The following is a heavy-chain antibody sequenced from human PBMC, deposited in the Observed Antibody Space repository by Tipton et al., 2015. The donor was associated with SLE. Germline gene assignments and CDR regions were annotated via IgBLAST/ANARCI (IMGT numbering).Heavy chain of an antibody. J-gene: IGHJ4*02. D-gene: IGHD4-17*01. CDR1: GFTFSSYS. Sequence: SLRLSCAASGFTFSSYSMNWVRQAPGKGLEWVSYISSSSSTIYYADSVKGRFTISRDNAKNSLYLQMNSLRAEDTAVYYCARVGTMTTVTRGYFDYWGQGTLVTVSS. CDR2: ISSSSSTI. CDR3: ARVGTMTTVTRGYFDY. V-gene: IGHV3-48*01.